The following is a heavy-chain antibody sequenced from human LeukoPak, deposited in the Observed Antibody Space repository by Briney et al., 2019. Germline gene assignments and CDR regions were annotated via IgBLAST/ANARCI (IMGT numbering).Heavy chain of an antibody. CDR3: ARHSSGWSAVDY. J-gene: IGHJ4*02. CDR1: GYTFTSYD. CDR2: MNPNSGNA. Sequence: ASVKVSCKASGYTFTSYDINWVRQATGQGLEWMGWMNPNSGNANYAQKFQGRVTRTRNTSISTAYMELSSLRSEDTAVYYCARHSSGWSAVDYWGQGTLVTVSS. V-gene: IGHV1-8*01. D-gene: IGHD6-19*01.